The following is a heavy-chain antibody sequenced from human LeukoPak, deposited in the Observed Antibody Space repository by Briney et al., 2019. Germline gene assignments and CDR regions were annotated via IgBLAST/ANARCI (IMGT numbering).Heavy chain of an antibody. CDR2: INPNSGGT. D-gene: IGHD3-10*01. CDR3: ARAYYGSGSYPFGDDAFDI. CDR1: GYTFTGYY. Sequence: GASVKVSCKASGYTFTGYYMYWVRQAPGQGLEWMGWINPNSGGTNYAQKFQGRVTMTRDTSISTAYMELSSLRSEDTAVYYCARAYYGSGSYPFGDDAFDIWGQGTMVTVSS. V-gene: IGHV1-2*02. J-gene: IGHJ3*02.